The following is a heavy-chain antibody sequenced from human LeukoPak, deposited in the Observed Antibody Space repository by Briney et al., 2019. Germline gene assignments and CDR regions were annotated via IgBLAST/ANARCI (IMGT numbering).Heavy chain of an antibody. V-gene: IGHV1-18*01. CDR3: AREARNGVYFDN. CDR2: ISAYNGNT. D-gene: IGHD2-8*01. CDR1: GGTFSSYA. J-gene: IGHJ4*02. Sequence: ASVKVSCKASGGTFSSYAISWVRQAPGQGLEWMGWISAYNGNTNCAQRLQGRVTMTTDTSTSTAYMELRSLTSDDTAIYYCAREARNGVYFDNWGQGTLVTVSS.